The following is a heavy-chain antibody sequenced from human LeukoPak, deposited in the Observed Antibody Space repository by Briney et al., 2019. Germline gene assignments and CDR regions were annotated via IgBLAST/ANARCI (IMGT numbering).Heavy chain of an antibody. V-gene: IGHV4-38-2*02. Sequence: KPSETLSLTCTVSGYSISSGYYWGWIRQPPGKGLEWIGSIYHSGSTYYNPSLKSRVTMSVDTSKNQFSLKLSSVTAADTAVYYCARDRYYYASSGYSQLFDYWGQGTLVTVSS. CDR3: ARDRYYYASSGYSQLFDY. CDR1: GYSISSGYY. J-gene: IGHJ4*02. D-gene: IGHD3-22*01. CDR2: IYHSGST.